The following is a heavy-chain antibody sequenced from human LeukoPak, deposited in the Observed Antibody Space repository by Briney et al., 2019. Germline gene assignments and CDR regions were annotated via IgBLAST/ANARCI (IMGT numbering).Heavy chain of an antibody. D-gene: IGHD3-10*02. CDR1: GFTFSNTW. V-gene: IGHV3-74*03. J-gene: IGHJ4*02. CDR2: IHSDGIST. CDR3: ARDRYYVPDY. Sequence: PGGSLRLSCAASGFTFSNTWMHWVRHAPGKGLGWVSRIHSDGISTTYADSVKGRFTISRDNAKNTLYLQMNSLRAEDTAVYYCARDRYYVPDYWGQGTLVTGSS.